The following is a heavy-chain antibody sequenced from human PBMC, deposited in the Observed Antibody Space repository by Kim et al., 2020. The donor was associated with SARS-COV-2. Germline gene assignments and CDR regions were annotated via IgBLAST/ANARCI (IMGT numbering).Heavy chain of an antibody. CDR2: ISYDGSNK. CDR1: GFTFSSYG. CDR3: AKLPPASSGYYAGD. Sequence: GGSLRLSCAASGFTFSSYGMHWVRQAPGKGLEWVAVISYDGSNKYYADSVKGRFTISRDNSKNTLYLQMNSLRAEDTAVYYCAKLPPASSGYYAGDWGQGTLVTVSS. D-gene: IGHD3-22*01. V-gene: IGHV3-30*18. J-gene: IGHJ4*02.